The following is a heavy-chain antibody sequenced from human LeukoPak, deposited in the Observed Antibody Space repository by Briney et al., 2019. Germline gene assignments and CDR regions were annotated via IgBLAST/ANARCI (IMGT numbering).Heavy chain of an antibody. CDR2: IYPGDSDT. CDR3: AGNYYDSSGFPAFDP. D-gene: IGHD3-22*01. V-gene: IGHV5-51*01. J-gene: IGHJ5*02. CDR1: GYSFTSYW. Sequence: GESLKISCKGSGYSFTSYWIGWVRQMPGKGLEWMGIIYPGDSDTKYSPSFQGQVTISADKSISTAYLQWSSLKASDTAMYYCAGNYYDSSGFPAFDPWGQGTLVTVSS.